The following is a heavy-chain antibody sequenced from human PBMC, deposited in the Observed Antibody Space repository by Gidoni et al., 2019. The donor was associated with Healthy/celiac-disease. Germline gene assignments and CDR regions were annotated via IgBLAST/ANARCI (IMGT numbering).Heavy chain of an antibody. CDR3: ARDYIVATIDRGVFVKPDAFDI. CDR2: IYTSGST. CDR1: GGSISSYY. V-gene: IGHV4-4*07. Sequence: QVQLQESGPGLVKPSETLSLTCTVSGGSISSYYWSWIRQPAGKGLEWIGRIYTSGSTNYNPSLKSRVTMSVDTSKNQFSLKLSSVTAADTAVYYCARDYIVATIDRGVFVKPDAFDIWGQGTMVTVSS. J-gene: IGHJ3*02. D-gene: IGHD5-12*01.